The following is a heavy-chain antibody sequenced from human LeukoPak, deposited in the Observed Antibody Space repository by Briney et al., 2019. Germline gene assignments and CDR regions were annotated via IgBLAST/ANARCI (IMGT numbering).Heavy chain of an antibody. J-gene: IGHJ6*03. CDR2: VSGSGGRT. V-gene: IGHV3-23*01. CDR3: AKGRRYNSGLLHYMDV. Sequence: PGGSLRLSCAASGFTFNNYAMSWVRQAPGKGLEWVSGVSGSGGRTNYVDSVKGRFTISRDNSKNTVHLQLESLRVEDTAVYYCAKGRRYNSGLLHYMDVWGKGTTVTVSS. D-gene: IGHD5-12*01. CDR1: GFTFNNYA.